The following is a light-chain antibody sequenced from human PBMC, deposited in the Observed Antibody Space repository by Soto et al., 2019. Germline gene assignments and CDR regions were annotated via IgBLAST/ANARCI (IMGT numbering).Light chain of an antibody. CDR2: EVS. V-gene: IGLV2-14*01. CDR3: SSYTSSSTLDYV. J-gene: IGLJ1*01. Sequence: QSALTQPASVSGSPGQSITISCNGTSSDVGGYNYVSWYQQHPGKAPKLMIYEVSNRPSGVSNRFSGSKSGNTASLTISGLQAEDEADYYCSSYTSSSTLDYVFGTGTKLTVL. CDR1: SSDVGGYNY.